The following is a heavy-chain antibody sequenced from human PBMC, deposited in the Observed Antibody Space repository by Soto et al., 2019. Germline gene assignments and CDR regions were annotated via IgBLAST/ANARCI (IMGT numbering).Heavy chain of an antibody. D-gene: IGHD3-22*01. CDR1: GGSISSGGYY. V-gene: IGHV4-31*03. CDR3: ARGVSTDRRARGGFDY. J-gene: IGHJ4*02. Sequence: QVQLQESGPGLVKPSQTLSLTCTVSGGSISSGGYYWSWIRQHPGKGLEWIGYIYYSGSTYYNPSLKSRVHISVDTSKSQSCVKLSSVTAEATAVYYCARGVSTDRRARGGFDYWGQGTLVTVSS. CDR2: IYYSGST.